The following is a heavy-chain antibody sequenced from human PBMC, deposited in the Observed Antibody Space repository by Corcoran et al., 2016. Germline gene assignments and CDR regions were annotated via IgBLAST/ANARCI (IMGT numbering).Heavy chain of an antibody. CDR2: IIPIFGTA. CDR3: ACRYYDILTGSDTLDAFDI. CDR1: GGTFSSYA. J-gene: IGHJ3*02. D-gene: IGHD3-9*01. Sequence: QVQLVQSGAEVKKPGSSVKVSCKASGGTFSSYAISWVRQAPGQGLEWMGGIIPIFGTANYAQKFQGRVTITADKSTSTAYMELSSLRSEDTAVYYCACRYYDILTGSDTLDAFDIWGQGTMVTVSS. V-gene: IGHV1-69*06.